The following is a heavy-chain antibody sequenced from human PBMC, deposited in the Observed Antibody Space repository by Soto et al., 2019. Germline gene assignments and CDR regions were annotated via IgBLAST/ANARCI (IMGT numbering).Heavy chain of an antibody. J-gene: IGHJ5*02. CDR3: ARLRIATNNYKWFDP. V-gene: IGHV4-31*03. Sequence: PSDTMSLTCRVSGAALKSGNDYGSWIRQVPGKGLEWIGHIYVTGAVDYNPSLRDRITISQDTSERQFSLNLRLVTAADTAVYYCARLRIATNNYKWFDPWGQGTLVTVSS. D-gene: IGHD2-21*01. CDR1: GAALKSGNDY. CDR2: IYVTGAV.